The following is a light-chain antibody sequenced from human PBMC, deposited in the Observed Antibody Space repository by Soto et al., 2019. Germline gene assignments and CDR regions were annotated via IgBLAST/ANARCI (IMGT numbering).Light chain of an antibody. CDR3: MQALQTPWT. V-gene: IGKV2-28*01. CDR2: LGS. CDR1: QSLLHSNGYKY. J-gene: IGKJ1*01. Sequence: DIVLTQSPLSLPVTPGEPASISCRSSQSLLHSNGYKYLDWYLQKPGQSPQLLISLGSNRASGVPDRFSGSGSGTDFTLKISRVEAEDVGVYYCMQALQTPWTFGQGTKVEIK.